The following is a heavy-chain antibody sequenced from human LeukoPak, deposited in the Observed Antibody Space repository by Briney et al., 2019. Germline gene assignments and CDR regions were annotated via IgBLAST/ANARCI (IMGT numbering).Heavy chain of an antibody. D-gene: IGHD2-8*01. J-gene: IGHJ3*02. CDR1: GFTFSSYS. CDR2: ISSSSGYI. V-gene: IGHV3-21*01. Sequence: GGSLRLSCAASGFTFSSYSMNWVRQAPGKGLEWVSSISSSSGYIYYADSVKGRFTISRDNAKNSLYLQMNSLRAEDTAVYYCARVSLCTNGVCYTIDAFDIWGQGTMVTVSS. CDR3: ARVSLCTNGVCYTIDAFDI.